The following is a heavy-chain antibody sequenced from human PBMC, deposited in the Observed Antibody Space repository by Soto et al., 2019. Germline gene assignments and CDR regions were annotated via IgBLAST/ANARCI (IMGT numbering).Heavy chain of an antibody. V-gene: IGHV4-30-4*01. J-gene: IGHJ4*02. D-gene: IGHD2-15*01. Sequence: QVQLQESGPGLVKPSQTLSLTCTVSGGSISSGNYYWSWIRQPPGKGLEWIGFISYSGSTYSSTSLKSRVTISVDTSKSQFSLNLSFVTAADTAVYYCATMGTPATGLYFFDYWGQGSLVTVSS. CDR3: ATMGTPATGLYFFDY. CDR1: GGSISSGNYY. CDR2: ISYSGST.